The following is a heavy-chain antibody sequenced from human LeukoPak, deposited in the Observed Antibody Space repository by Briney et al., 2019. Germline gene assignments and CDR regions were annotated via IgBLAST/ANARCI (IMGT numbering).Heavy chain of an antibody. J-gene: IGHJ4*02. CDR2: IKNKVDGGTA. CDR3: ISSSVPMIRNYFDY. D-gene: IGHD3-22*01. Sequence: GGSLRLSCAASGFTFSNAWMTWVRQAPWKGLEWVGRIKNKVDGGTADYAAPVKGRFTISRDDSKNTLYLQMNSLETEDTAVYYCISSSVPMIRNYFDYWGLGTLVTVSS. V-gene: IGHV3-15*01. CDR1: GFTFSNAW.